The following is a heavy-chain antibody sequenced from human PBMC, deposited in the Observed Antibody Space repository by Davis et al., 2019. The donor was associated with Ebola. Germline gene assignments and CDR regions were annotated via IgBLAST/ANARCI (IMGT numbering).Heavy chain of an antibody. CDR2: ISHDGSDT. CDR3: ARVGYSSGYGLGGMDV. V-gene: IGHV3-23*01. D-gene: IGHD6-25*01. Sequence: PGGSLRLSCAASGFTFSTYDMSWVRQAPGKGLEWVSSISHDGSDTYYGDSVKGRFIISRDNSKNTLYLQMNSLRAEDTALYYCARVGYSSGYGLGGMDVWGQGTTVTVSS. CDR1: GFTFSTYD. J-gene: IGHJ6*02.